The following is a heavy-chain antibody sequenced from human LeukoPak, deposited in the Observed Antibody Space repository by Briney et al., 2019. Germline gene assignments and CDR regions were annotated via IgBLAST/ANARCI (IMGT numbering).Heavy chain of an antibody. CDR3: ARGRSAVAGTRFDY. CDR2: ISGSGGST. D-gene: IGHD6-19*01. V-gene: IGHV3-23*01. CDR1: GFTFSSFA. J-gene: IGHJ4*02. Sequence: PGGSLRLSCAASGFTFSSFAMSWVRQAPGKGLEWVSTISGSGGSTYHADSVKGRFTISRDNSKNTLYLQMNSLRAEDTAVYYCARGRSAVAGTRFDYWGQGTLVTVSS.